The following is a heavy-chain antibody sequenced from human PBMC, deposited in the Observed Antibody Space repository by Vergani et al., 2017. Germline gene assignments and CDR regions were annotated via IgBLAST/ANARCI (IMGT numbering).Heavy chain of an antibody. CDR3: AREFRITMVLGGYGWFDP. Sequence: VQLVESGGGLVKPGGSLRLSCAASGFPFSDYYMRWIRQAPGKGLEWVSYFSSSSSYTNYADSVKVLFTISRDNAKNSLYLQMNSLRAEDTAVYYCAREFRITMVLGGYGWFDPWGQGTLVTVSS. CDR1: GFPFSDYY. J-gene: IGHJ5*02. D-gene: IGHD3-10*01. CDR2: FSSSSSYT. V-gene: IGHV3-11*05.